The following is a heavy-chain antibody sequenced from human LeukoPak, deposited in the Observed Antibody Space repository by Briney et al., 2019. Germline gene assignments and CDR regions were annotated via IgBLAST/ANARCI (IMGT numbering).Heavy chain of an antibody. CDR3: TRHKRWLQSPDAFDI. CDR1: GGPIRDFY. J-gene: IGHJ3*02. Sequence: SETLSLTCTVSGGPIRDFYWSWIRQPPGKGLEWIGYTYYSGSTSYNPSLKGRVAISVDMSKSQFSLELSSVTAADTAIYYCTRHKRWLQSPDAFDIWGQGTMVTVSS. V-gene: IGHV4-59*08. CDR2: TYYSGST. D-gene: IGHD5-24*01.